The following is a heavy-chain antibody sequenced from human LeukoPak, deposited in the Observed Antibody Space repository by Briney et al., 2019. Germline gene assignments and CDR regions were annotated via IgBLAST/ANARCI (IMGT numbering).Heavy chain of an antibody. D-gene: IGHD6-6*01. J-gene: IGHJ4*02. CDR3: AKRAYTSSSLLYYFDY. V-gene: IGHV4-4*07. CDR2: IYTSGST. Sequence: SETLSLTCTVSGGSISSYYWSWIRQPAGKGLEWIGRIYTSGSTNYNPSLKSRVTMSVDTSKNQFSLKLSSVTAADTAVYYCAKRAYTSSSLLYYFDYWGQGTLVTVSS. CDR1: GGSISSYY.